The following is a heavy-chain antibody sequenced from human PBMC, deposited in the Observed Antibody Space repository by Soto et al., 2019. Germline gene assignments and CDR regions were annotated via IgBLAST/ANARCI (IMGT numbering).Heavy chain of an antibody. V-gene: IGHV4-31*03. D-gene: IGHD3-10*01. J-gene: IGHJ1*01. Sequence: SETLALTCTVSGGSISSGGFYWTWIRQHPGKGLEWIGYIYYSGSTYYNPSLKSRVTISVDTSKNQFSLNLNSVTAADTAVYYCARDGSGIEYFQHWGQGTLVTVSS. CDR3: ARDGSGIEYFQH. CDR2: IYYSGST. CDR1: GGSISSGGFY.